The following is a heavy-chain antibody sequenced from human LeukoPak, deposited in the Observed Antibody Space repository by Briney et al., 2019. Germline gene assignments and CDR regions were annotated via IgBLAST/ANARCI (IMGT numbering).Heavy chain of an antibody. CDR1: GGTFSSYA. V-gene: IGHV1-69*05. CDR3: ARDVGYCGGGSCYI. J-gene: IGHJ4*02. D-gene: IGHD2-15*01. CDR2: IIPIFGTA. Sequence: SVKVSCKASGGTFSSYAISWVRQAPGQGLEWMGRIIPIFGTANYAQKFQGRVTITTDESTSTAYMELSSLRSEDTAVYYCARDVGYCGGGSCYIWGQGTLVTVSS.